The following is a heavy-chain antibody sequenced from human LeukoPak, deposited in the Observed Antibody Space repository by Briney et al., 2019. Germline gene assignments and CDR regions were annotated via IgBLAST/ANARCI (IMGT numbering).Heavy chain of an antibody. D-gene: IGHD6-19*01. Sequence: SETLSLTCTVSGGSISSYYWSWIRQPPGKGLEWIGYINYSGSTKYNPSLKSRVTISVDTSKNQFSLKVSSVTAADTAFYYCARHPSSSGLYYFYYWGQGTLVIVSS. CDR2: INYSGST. V-gene: IGHV4-59*08. CDR3: ARHPSSSGLYYFYY. CDR1: GGSISSYY. J-gene: IGHJ4*02.